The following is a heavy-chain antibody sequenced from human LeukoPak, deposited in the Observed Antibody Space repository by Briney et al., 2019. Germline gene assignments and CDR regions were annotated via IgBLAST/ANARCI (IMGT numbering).Heavy chain of an antibody. CDR1: GGSFSDYY. D-gene: IGHD2/OR15-2a*01. J-gene: IGHJ6*04. CDR2: INHSGTT. Sequence: SETLPLACAVYGGSFSDYYWNWIRQPPGKGLEWIGEINHSGTTNYNPSLKSRVTISVDTSKNQFSLRLSSVTAADTAVYYCARGLRLPSRSTPAVPHVWGKGTTVTVSA. V-gene: IGHV4-34*01. CDR3: ARGLRLPSRSTPAVPHV.